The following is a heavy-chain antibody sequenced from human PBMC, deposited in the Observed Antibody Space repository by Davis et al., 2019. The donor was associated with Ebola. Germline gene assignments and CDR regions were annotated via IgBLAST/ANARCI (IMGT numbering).Heavy chain of an antibody. CDR2: ISSSSSTI. J-gene: IGHJ4*02. CDR1: GFTFSSYS. V-gene: IGHV3-48*01. D-gene: IGHD3-9*01. Sequence: GESLKISCAASGFTFSSYSMNWVRQAPGKGLEWVSYISSSSSTIYYADSVKGRFTISRDNSKNTLYLQMNSLRAEDTAVYYCAKGGYFDSLEIDSWGQGTLVTVSS. CDR3: AKGGYFDSLEIDS.